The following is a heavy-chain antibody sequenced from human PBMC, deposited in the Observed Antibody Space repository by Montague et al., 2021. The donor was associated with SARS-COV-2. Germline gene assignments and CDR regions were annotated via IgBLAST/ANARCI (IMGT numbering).Heavy chain of an antibody. CDR3: ARRGDYGGPRFDY. CDR2: IYNSRST. D-gene: IGHD4-23*01. V-gene: IGHV4-39*01. CDR1: GGSISSSNYY. Sequence: SETLSLTCTVSGGSISSSNYYWCLIRQPPGKGLEWIGSIYNSRSTHYNPSLKRRGTISVDTSKNQFSLKLSSVTAADTAVYYCARRGDYGGPRFDYWGQGTLVSVSS. J-gene: IGHJ4*02.